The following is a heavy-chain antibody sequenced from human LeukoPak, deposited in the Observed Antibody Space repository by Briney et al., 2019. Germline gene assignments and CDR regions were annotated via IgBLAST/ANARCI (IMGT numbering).Heavy chain of an antibody. CDR1: GDSISSGDYY. D-gene: IGHD3-22*01. J-gene: IGHJ3*02. CDR2: ISSSGST. V-gene: IGHV4-61*02. CDR3: ACLTTADAFDI. Sequence: PSQTLSLTCTVSGDSISSGDYYWSWIRQPAGKELEWIGRISSSGSTNYNPSLKSRVTISVDTSKNQFSLKLSSVTAADTAVYYCACLTTADAFDIWGQGTMVTVSS.